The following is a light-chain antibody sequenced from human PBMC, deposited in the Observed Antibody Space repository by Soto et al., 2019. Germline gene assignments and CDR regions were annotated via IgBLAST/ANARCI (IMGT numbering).Light chain of an antibody. CDR2: EAS. CDR3: QLRGNRPRRS. J-gene: IGKJ2*01. CDR1: QSISNY. V-gene: IGKV3-11*01. Sequence: IVLTQSPATLSLSAGERATLSCRASQSISNYLAWYQQKPGQAPRLLIYEASTRASGTPARFSGGGSATDYSLTISSRVPQDFSVYFCQLRGNRPRRSFGQGTKLEIK.